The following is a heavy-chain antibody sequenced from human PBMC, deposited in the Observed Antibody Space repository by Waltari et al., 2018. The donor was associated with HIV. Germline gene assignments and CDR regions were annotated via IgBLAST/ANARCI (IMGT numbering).Heavy chain of an antibody. J-gene: IGHJ3*02. D-gene: IGHD1-26*01. CDR3: ARRLVGADAFEI. CDR2: IYPADSDT. V-gene: IGHV5-51*03. Sequence: EVQLVQSGAEAQKPGQPLKMSCKGSGYRFTSHCIGCVRQAPGTGLEWMGDIYPADSDTTYTPSFRGQVTISVDTSISTAYVQWRSLKASDTAVYFCARRLVGADAFEIWGQGTEVIVSS. CDR1: GYRFTSHC.